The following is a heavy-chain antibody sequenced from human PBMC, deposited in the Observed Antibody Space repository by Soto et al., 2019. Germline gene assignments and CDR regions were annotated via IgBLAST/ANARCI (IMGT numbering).Heavy chain of an antibody. CDR3: THVFSVAHPYCYF. V-gene: IGHV3-15*07. J-gene: IGHJ4*02. CDR2: IKSQAGGGTI. Sequence: EVQLVESGGGLVKPGGSLRLSCAASGITFIYAWMDWVRQAPGKRLEWVGRIKSQAGGGTIDYAAPVKGRFTISRDDSKNTVYLQMDSLKTEDTAVYYWTHVFSVAHPYCYFWGQGTLVTVSS. D-gene: IGHD3-3*01. CDR1: GITFIYAW.